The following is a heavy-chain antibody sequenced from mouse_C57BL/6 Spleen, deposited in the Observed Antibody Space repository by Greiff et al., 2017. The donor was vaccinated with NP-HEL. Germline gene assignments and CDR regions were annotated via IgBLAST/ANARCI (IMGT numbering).Heavy chain of an antibody. CDR3: ARWEADDGYYHAVDY. J-gene: IGHJ4*01. CDR1: GYAFSSSW. D-gene: IGHD2-3*01. V-gene: IGHV1-82*01. CDR2: IYPGDGDT. Sequence: VQLQQSGPELVKPGASVKISCKASGYAFSSSWMNWVKQRPGKGLEWIGRIYPGDGDTNYNGKLKGKATLTADKSSSTAYMQLSSLTSGDSAVYSSARWEADDGYYHAVDYWGQGTSVNVSA.